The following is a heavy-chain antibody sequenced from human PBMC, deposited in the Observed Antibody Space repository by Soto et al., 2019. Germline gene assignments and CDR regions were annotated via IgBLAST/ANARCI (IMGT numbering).Heavy chain of an antibody. D-gene: IGHD4-17*01. CDR3: ARDARDYGDYSYFDY. J-gene: IGHJ4*02. CDR1: GGSISSSSYY. Sequence: SETLSLTCTVSGGSISSSSYYWGWIRQPPGKGLEWIGSIYYSGSTYYNPSLKSRVTISVDTSKNQFSLKLSSVTAADTAVYYCARDARDYGDYSYFDYWGQGTLVTVSS. CDR2: IYYSGST. V-gene: IGHV4-39*07.